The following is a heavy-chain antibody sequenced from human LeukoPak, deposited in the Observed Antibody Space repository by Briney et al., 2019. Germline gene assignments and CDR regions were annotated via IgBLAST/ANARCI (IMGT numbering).Heavy chain of an antibody. CDR2: IYYSGST. CDR3: TREDRQQWLVPYYFDY. V-gene: IGHV4-4*08. Sequence: SETLSLTCTVAGGSISGYYWSWIRQPPGKGLEWIGIIYYSGSTNYNPSLKSRVTISVDTSKNQFSLKLSSVTAADTAVYYCTREDRQQWLVPYYFDYWGQGTLVTVSS. J-gene: IGHJ4*02. D-gene: IGHD6-19*01. CDR1: GGSISGYY.